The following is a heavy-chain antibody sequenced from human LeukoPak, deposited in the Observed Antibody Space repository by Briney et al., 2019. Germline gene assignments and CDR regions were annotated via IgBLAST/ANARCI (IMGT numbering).Heavy chain of an antibody. Sequence: GGSLRLSCAASGFTFSSYSMNWVRQAPGKGLEWVSYISSSSSTIYYADSVKGRFTISRDNAKNSLYLQMNSLRAEDTAVYYCASGMKTTFDYWGQGTLVTVSS. CDR3: ASGMKTTFDY. J-gene: IGHJ4*02. D-gene: IGHD1-1*01. CDR2: ISSSSSTI. V-gene: IGHV3-48*04. CDR1: GFTFSSYS.